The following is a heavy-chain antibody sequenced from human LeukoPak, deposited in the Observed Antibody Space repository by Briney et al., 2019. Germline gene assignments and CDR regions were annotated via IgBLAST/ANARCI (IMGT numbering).Heavy chain of an antibody. D-gene: IGHD6-19*01. J-gene: IGHJ4*02. CDR1: GFTFSSYG. CDR3: AREAGGRGWYLLGYFDY. CDR2: ISYGGSNK. V-gene: IGHV3-30*03. Sequence: GGSLRLSCAASGFTFSSYGMHWVRQAPGKGLEWVAVISYGGSNKYYADSVKGRFTISRDNSKNTLYLQMNSRRAEDTAVYYCAREAGGRGWYLLGYFDYWGQGTLVTVSS.